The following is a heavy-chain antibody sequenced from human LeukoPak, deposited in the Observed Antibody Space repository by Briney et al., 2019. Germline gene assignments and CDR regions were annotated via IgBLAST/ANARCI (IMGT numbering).Heavy chain of an antibody. CDR2: INHSGRN. J-gene: IGHJ4*02. Sequence: PSETLSFTCAVYGGSFSGYYWSWIRQPPGKGLEWIGEINHSGRNNYNPSLKSRVIISVDTSKNQFSLKLSSVTAADTAVYYCARAQTITIVRGPMVDYWGQGTLVTVSS. V-gene: IGHV4-34*01. CDR3: ARAQTITIVRGPMVDY. D-gene: IGHD3-10*01. CDR1: GGSFSGYY.